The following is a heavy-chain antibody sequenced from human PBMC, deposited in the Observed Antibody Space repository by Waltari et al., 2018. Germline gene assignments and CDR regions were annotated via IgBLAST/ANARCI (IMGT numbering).Heavy chain of an antibody. D-gene: IGHD4-17*01. CDR2: IIPIFGTA. CDR1: GGTFSSYA. CDR3: AREVYGDYSPHYFDY. Sequence: QVQLVQSGAEVKKPGSSVKVSCKASGGTFSSYAISWVRQAPGQGLAWMGGIIPIFGTANYAQKFQGRGTITTDESTSTAYMELSSLRSEDTAVYYCAREVYGDYSPHYFDYWGQGTLVTVSS. J-gene: IGHJ4*02. V-gene: IGHV1-69*05.